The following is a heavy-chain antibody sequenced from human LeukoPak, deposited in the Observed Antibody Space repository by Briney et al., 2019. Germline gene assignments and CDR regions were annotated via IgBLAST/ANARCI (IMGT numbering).Heavy chain of an antibody. CDR1: GGSISSGSYY. J-gene: IGHJ6*03. D-gene: IGHD6-6*01. CDR2: IYTSGST. CDR3: SSEPSIAARNYYYYYMDV. Sequence: SETLSLTCTVSGGSISSGSYYWSWIRQPAGKGLEWIGRIYTSGSTNYNPSLKSRVTISVDTSKNQFSLKLSSVTAADTAVYYCSSEPSIAARNYYYYYMDVWGKGTTVTVSS. V-gene: IGHV4-61*02.